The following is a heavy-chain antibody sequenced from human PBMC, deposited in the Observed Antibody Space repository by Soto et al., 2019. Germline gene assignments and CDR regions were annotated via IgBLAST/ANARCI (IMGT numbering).Heavy chain of an antibody. Sequence: EVQLVESGGGLVQPGGSLRLSCAASGFVFSTYSMNWVRQAPGKGLEWVSYISSSSSTIYYVDSVQGRFTISRDNAKNSLYLQVNSLRDEDTAVYYCARPAGRVDYFDYWGQGTLVTVSS. D-gene: IGHD2-15*01. CDR2: ISSSSSTI. CDR1: GFVFSTYS. J-gene: IGHJ4*02. CDR3: ARPAGRVDYFDY. V-gene: IGHV3-48*02.